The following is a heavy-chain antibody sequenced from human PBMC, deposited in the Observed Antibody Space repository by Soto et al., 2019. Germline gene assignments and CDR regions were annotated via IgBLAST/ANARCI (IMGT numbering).Heavy chain of an antibody. D-gene: IGHD3-3*02. CDR1: GGSINSYC. J-gene: IGHJ5*02. V-gene: IGHV4-59*05. Sequence: SETLSLTCTVSGGSINSYCWSWIRQPPGKGLEWIGSIYYSGSTYYNPSLKSRVTISVDTSKNQFSLKLSSVTAADTAVYYCASPKIAFYNWFDPWGQGTLVTVSS. CDR3: ASPKIAFYNWFDP. CDR2: IYYSGST.